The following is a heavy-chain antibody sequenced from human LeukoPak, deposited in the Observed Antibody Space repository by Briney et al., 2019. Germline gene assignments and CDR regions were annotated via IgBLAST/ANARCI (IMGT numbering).Heavy chain of an antibody. Sequence: PGGSLRLSCAASGFPLSTYSMTWVRQAPGKGLKWLSYIKYSSSPIFYAESVKGRFTISRDNAKNSLFLQMNSLRDEDTAVYYCASAGSTTLSRWFDHWGQGSLVTVSS. D-gene: IGHD1-1*01. CDR2: IKYSSSPI. J-gene: IGHJ5*02. CDR1: GFPLSTYS. V-gene: IGHV3-48*02. CDR3: ASAGSTTLSRWFDH.